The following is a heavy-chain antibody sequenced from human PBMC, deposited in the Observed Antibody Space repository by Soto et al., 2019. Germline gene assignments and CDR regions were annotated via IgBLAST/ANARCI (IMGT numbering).Heavy chain of an antibody. CDR2: LYYTGTT. V-gene: IGHV4-39*02. J-gene: IGHJ5*02. CDR1: GGSIGSSSYY. CDR3: ARDLAVTTIWFDP. Sequence: SETLSLTCSVSGGSIGSSSYYFGWIRQPPGKGLEWIGSLYYTGTTYYNSSLKSRVTISADKSQNRFSLRLSSVTAADTAVYYCARDLAVTTIWFDPWGQGTLVTVS. D-gene: IGHD4-17*01.